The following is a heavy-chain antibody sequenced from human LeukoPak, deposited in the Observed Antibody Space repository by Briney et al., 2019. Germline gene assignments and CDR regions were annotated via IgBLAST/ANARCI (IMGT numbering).Heavy chain of an antibody. CDR2: ISYDGSNK. CDR3: AKFPVRYCSGGSCYSHI. V-gene: IGHV3-30*18. Sequence: GGSLRLSCAASGFTFSSYGMHWVRQAPGKGLEWVAVISYDGSNKYYADSVKGRFTISRDNSKNTLYLQMNSLRAEDTAVYYCAKFPVRYCSGGSCYSHIWGQGTLVTVSS. D-gene: IGHD2-15*01. CDR1: GFTFSSYG. J-gene: IGHJ4*02.